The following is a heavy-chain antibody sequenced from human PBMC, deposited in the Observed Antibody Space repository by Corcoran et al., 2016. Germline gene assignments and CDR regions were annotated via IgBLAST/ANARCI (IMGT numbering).Heavy chain of an antibody. V-gene: IGHV4-39*01. CDR1: GGSISSSSYY. CDR2: IYYSGST. CDR3: ARTKSGSSPRGPPWRGYDYGMDV. Sequence: QLQLQESGPGLVKPSETLSLTCTVSGGSISSSSYYWGWIRQPPGKGLEWIGSIYYSGSTYYNPSLKSRVTLSGDTSKNQFSLKLSSVTAADTAVYYCARTKSGSSPRGPPWRGYDYGMDVWGQGTTVTVSS. J-gene: IGHJ6*02. D-gene: IGHD3-10*01.